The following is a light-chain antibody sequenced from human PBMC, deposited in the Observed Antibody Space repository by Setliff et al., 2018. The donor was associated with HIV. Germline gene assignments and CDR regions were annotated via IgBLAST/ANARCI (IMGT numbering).Light chain of an antibody. CDR3: CSYAGSSTYV. CDR2: EVI. V-gene: IGLV2-23*02. Sequence: SALTQPASVSGSPGQSITISCTGTSSDVGSYNLVSWYQQHPGKAPKLIIYEVIKRPSGISNRFSGSKSGNTASLTISGLQAEDEADYYCCSYAGSSTYVFGTGTKVTVL. J-gene: IGLJ1*01. CDR1: SSDVGSYNL.